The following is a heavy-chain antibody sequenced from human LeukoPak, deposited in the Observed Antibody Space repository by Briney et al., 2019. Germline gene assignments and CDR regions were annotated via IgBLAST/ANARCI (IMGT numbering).Heavy chain of an antibody. Sequence: GGSLRLFCAASGFTFSSYSMNWVRQAPGKGLEWISYISTSTTTIYYANSVKGRFTISRDNAKKSLYLQMNSLRVEDTGVYYCASWGEGALDNWGQGTLVTVSS. J-gene: IGHJ4*02. V-gene: IGHV3-48*01. D-gene: IGHD1-26*01. CDR3: ASWGEGALDN. CDR1: GFTFSSYS. CDR2: ISTSTTTI.